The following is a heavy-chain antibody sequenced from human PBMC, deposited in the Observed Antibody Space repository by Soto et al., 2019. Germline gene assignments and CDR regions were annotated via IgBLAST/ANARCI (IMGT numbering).Heavy chain of an antibody. Sequence: GGSLRLSCAASGFTFSSYAMTWVRQAPGKGLEWVSAISGSGGSTYYADSVKGRFTISRGNSKNTLYLQMNSLRVEDTAVYYCARPTLGGYKYDSDPTQTFDHWGQGPLVTVSS. CDR1: GFTFSSYA. V-gene: IGHV3-23*01. D-gene: IGHD3-16*01. CDR2: ISGSGGST. CDR3: ARPTLGGYKYDSDPTQTFDH. J-gene: IGHJ4*02.